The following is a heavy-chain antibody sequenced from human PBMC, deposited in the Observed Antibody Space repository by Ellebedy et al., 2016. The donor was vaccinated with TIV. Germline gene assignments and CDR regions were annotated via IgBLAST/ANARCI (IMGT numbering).Heavy chain of an antibody. CDR1: GFSIRNYG. D-gene: IGHD6-19*01. CDR3: AKDRVSGWYYFDY. J-gene: IGHJ4*02. Sequence: GESLKISCAASGFSIRNYGMHWVRQFPGKGLEWVAFIRYDGSNKYYTDSVEGRFTISRDSSKNTLDLQMSSLRSEDTAVYYCAKDRVSGWYYFDYWGQGTLVTVSS. V-gene: IGHV3-30*02. CDR2: IRYDGSNK.